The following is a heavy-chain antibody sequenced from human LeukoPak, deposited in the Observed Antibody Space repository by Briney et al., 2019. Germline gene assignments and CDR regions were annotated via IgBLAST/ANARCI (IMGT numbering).Heavy chain of an antibody. Sequence: GASVKVSCKASGYTFTSYGISWVRQAPGQGLEWMGWISAYNGKTNYAQKLQGRVTMTTDTSTSTAYMELRSLRSDDTAVYYCARDGSSSFNYYYYYMDVWGKGTTVSVSS. D-gene: IGHD6-13*01. CDR1: GYTFTSYG. CDR2: ISAYNGKT. J-gene: IGHJ6*03. CDR3: ARDGSSSFNYYYYYMDV. V-gene: IGHV1-18*01.